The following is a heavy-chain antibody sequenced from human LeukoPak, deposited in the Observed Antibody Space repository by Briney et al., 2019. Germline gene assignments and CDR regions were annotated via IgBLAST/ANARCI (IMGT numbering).Heavy chain of an antibody. CDR2: IWYDGSNK. CDR1: GFTFSSYG. Sequence: GGSLRLSCAASGFTFSSYGMHWVRQAPGKGLEWVAVIWYDGSNKYYADSVKGRFTISRDNSKNTLYLQMNSLRAEDTAVYYCARDLEYCSSTSRYVRGFDYWGQGTLVTVSS. V-gene: IGHV3-33*01. CDR3: ARDLEYCSSTSRYVRGFDY. J-gene: IGHJ4*02. D-gene: IGHD2-2*01.